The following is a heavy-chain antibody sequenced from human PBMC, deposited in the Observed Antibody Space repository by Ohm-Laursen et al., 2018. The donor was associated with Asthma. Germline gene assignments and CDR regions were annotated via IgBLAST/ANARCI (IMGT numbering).Heavy chain of an antibody. D-gene: IGHD2/OR15-2a*01. Sequence: GASVKVSCNASGGTFSSYAISWVRQAPGQGLEWMGGIIPIFGTANYAQKFQGRVTITADESTSTAYMELSSLRSEDTAVYYCATNTGPTFPGPCWGQGTLVTVSS. J-gene: IGHJ4*02. CDR3: ATNTGPTFPGPC. CDR1: GGTFSSYA. CDR2: IIPIFGTA. V-gene: IGHV1-69*13.